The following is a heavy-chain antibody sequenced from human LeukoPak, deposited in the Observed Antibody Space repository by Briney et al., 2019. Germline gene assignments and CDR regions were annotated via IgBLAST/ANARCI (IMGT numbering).Heavy chain of an antibody. D-gene: IGHD3-16*01. Sequence: PSETLSLTCAVYGGSFSGYYWSWLRQPPGKGLEWIGGIYYSGGTYYNLSLKSRVTPSVDTSKNQFSLKLTSVTAADTAVYYCARSRGGDYYFDSWGQGTLVTVSS. CDR3: ARSRGGDYYFDS. J-gene: IGHJ4*02. V-gene: IGHV4-34*01. CDR2: IYYSGGT. CDR1: GGSFSGYY.